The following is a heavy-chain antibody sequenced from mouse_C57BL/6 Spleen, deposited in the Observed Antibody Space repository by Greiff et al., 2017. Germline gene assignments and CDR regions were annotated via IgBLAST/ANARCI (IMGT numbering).Heavy chain of an antibody. Sequence: EVHLVESGGGLVKPGGSLKLSCAASGFTFSSYAMSWVRQTPEKRLEWVATISDGGSYTYYPDNVKGRFTISRDNAKNNLYLQMSHLKSEDTAMYYCARDRDAHDEGFAYWGKGTLVTVSA. CDR2: ISDGGSYT. J-gene: IGHJ3*01. D-gene: IGHD2-12*01. CDR3: ARDRDAHDEGFAY. V-gene: IGHV5-4*01. CDR1: GFTFSSYA.